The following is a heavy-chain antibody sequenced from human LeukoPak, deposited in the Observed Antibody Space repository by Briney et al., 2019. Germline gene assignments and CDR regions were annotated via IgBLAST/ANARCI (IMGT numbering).Heavy chain of an antibody. CDR2: ISDSGGST. CDR1: GFTFSSYA. V-gene: IGHV3-23*01. CDR3: AKAGYDYVWGSYRLGH. D-gene: IGHD3-16*02. J-gene: IGHJ4*02. Sequence: GGSLRLSCAASGFTFSSYAMSWVRQAPGRGPEWVSAISDSGGSTYYTDSVKGRFTISRDNSKNTLYLQMNNLRAEDTAVYYCAKAGYDYVWGSYRLGHWGQGTLVTVSS.